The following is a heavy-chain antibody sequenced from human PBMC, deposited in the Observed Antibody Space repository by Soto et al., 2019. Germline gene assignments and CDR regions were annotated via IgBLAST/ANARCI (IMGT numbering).Heavy chain of an antibody. V-gene: IGHV1-69*02. Sequence: QVQLVQSGAEVKKPGSSVKVSCKASGGSFSTSTINWVRQAPGQGLEWMGRIIPIPILALPNYAQKFEDRVTXIAXKXPNTAYMELSSLRSEDTAVYYCALYTSGSATYDMDVWGQGTTVTVSS. J-gene: IGHJ6*02. CDR3: ALYTSGSATYDMDV. D-gene: IGHD3-10*01. CDR2: IIPIPILALP. CDR1: GGSFSTST.